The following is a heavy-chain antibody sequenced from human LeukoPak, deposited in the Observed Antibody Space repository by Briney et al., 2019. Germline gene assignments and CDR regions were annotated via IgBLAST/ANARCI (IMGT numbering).Heavy chain of an antibody. Sequence: ASVKVSCKASGYTFTSYYMHWVRQAPGQGLEWMGIINPSGGSTSYAQKFQGRVTMTRDTSTSVVYMELSSLRSEDTAVYYCARGIGAYYDFWSGYPDSDWFDPWGQGTLVTVSS. J-gene: IGHJ5*02. CDR2: INPSGGST. D-gene: IGHD3-3*01. CDR1: GYTFTSYY. V-gene: IGHV1-46*01. CDR3: ARGIGAYYDFWSGYPDSDWFDP.